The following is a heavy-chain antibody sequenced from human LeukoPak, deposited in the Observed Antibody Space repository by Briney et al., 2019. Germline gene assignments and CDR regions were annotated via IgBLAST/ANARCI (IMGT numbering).Heavy chain of an antibody. V-gene: IGHV4-61*02. Sequence: SQTLSLTCTVSGGSISSGGYYWSWIRQPPGKGLEWIGRIYTSGSTNYHPSLKSRVTVSLDISKNQFSLKLSSVTAADTAVYYCARETHMYCKSNSCYGYFDLWGRGTLVTVS. CDR3: ARETHMYCKSNSCYGYFDL. D-gene: IGHD2-2*01. CDR2: IYTSGST. CDR1: GGSISSGGYY. J-gene: IGHJ2*01.